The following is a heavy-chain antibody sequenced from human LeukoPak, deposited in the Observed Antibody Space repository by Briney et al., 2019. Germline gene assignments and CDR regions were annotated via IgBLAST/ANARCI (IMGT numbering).Heavy chain of an antibody. J-gene: IGHJ4*02. CDR2: IYYSGST. V-gene: IGHV4-39*01. CDR1: GGSTSSSSYY. Sequence: SETLSLTCTVSGGSTSSSSYYWGWIRQPPGKGLEWIGSIYYSGSTYYNPSLKSRVTISVDTSKNQFSLKLSSVTAADTAVYYCARRAPLSGHFDYWGQGTLVTVSS. D-gene: IGHD3-3*01. CDR3: ARRAPLSGHFDY.